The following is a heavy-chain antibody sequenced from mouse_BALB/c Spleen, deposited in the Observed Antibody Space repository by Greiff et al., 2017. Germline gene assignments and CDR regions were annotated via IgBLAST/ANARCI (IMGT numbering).Heavy chain of an antibody. J-gene: IGHJ2*01. CDR3: ARYYGYNFDY. Sequence: QVHVKQSGAELVRPGSSVKISCKASGYAFSSYWMNWVKQRPGQGLEWIGQIYPGDGDTNYNGKFKGKATLTADKSSSTAYMQLSSLTSEDSAVYFCARYYGYNFDYWGQGTTLTVSS. CDR2: IYPGDGDT. D-gene: IGHD1-2*01. V-gene: IGHV1-80*01. CDR1: GYAFSSYW.